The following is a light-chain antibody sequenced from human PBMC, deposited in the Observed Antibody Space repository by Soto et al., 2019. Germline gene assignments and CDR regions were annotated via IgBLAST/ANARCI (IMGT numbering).Light chain of an antibody. V-gene: IGKV1-33*01. J-gene: IGKJ4*01. CDR2: DAS. Sequence: DIQMTQSPSSLSASIGDSVTISCQASQNINIYLNWYQQKPGTAPKXLIYDASNLQTGVPSRFSASGSGTHFTLTIPSLQPEDIETYFGQQFDNLPLTFGGGTKVDIK. CDR1: QNINIY. CDR3: QQFDNLPLT.